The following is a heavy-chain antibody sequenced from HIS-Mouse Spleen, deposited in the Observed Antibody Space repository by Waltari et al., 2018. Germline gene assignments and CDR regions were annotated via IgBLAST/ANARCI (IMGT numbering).Heavy chain of an antibody. D-gene: IGHD6-6*01. Sequence: QVQLQESGPGLVKPSETLSLTCTVSGYSISSGYYWGWIRQPPGKGLEWIGSIYHSGSTYYNPSLQSRVTISVDTSKNQFSLKLSSVTAPDTAVYYCARDPGYSSSSNAFDIWGQGTMVTVSS. CDR3: ARDPGYSSSSNAFDI. V-gene: IGHV4-38-2*02. CDR2: IYHSGST. CDR1: GYSISSGYY. J-gene: IGHJ3*02.